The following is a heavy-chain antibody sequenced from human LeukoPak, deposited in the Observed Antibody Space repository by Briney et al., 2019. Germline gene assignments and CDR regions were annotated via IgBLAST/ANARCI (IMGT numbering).Heavy chain of an antibody. CDR1: GYTFTGYY. V-gene: IGHV1-2*02. CDR3: ARPYCSSTSCYGWFDP. CDR2: INPNSGGT. D-gene: IGHD2-2*01. Sequence: ASVKVSCKASGYTFTGYYMHWVRQAPGQGLEWMGWINPNSGGTNYAQKFQGRVTMTRDTSISTAHVELSRLRSDDTAVYYCARPYCSSTSCYGWFDPWGQGTLVTVSS. J-gene: IGHJ5*02.